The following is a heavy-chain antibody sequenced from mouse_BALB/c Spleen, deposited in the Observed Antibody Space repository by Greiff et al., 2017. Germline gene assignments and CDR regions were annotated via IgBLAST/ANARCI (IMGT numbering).Heavy chain of an antibody. CDR2: ISNGGGST. J-gene: IGHJ2*01. Sequence: EVKLMESGGGLVQPGGSLKLSCAASGFTFSSYTMSWVRQTPEKRLEWVAYISNGGGSTYYPDTVKGRFTISRDNAKNTLYLQMSSLKSEDTAMYYCARRNYALDYWGQGTTLTVSS. CDR1: GFTFSSYT. V-gene: IGHV5-12-2*01. D-gene: IGHD2-1*01. CDR3: ARRNYALDY.